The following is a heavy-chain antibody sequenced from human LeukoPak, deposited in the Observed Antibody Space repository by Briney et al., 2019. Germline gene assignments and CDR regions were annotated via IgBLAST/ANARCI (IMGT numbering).Heavy chain of an antibody. CDR2: INHSGST. V-gene: IGHV4-34*01. CDR1: GGSFSGYY. J-gene: IGHJ4*02. CDR3: AGGTPLTRY. Sequence: PSETLSLTCAVYGGSFSGYYWSWIRQPPGKGLEWIGEINHSGSTSYNPSLKSRVTISVDTSKNQFSLKLSSVTAADTAVYYCAGGTPLTRYWGQGTLVTVSS.